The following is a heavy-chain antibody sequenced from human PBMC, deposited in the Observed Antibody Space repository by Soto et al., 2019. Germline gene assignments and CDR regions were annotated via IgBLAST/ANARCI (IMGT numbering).Heavy chain of an antibody. J-gene: IGHJ4*02. CDR2: IYYSGGT. CDR3: ARDSAAGIGAYGH. V-gene: IGHV4-59*01. CDR1: GGSISSYY. Sequence: QVQLQESGPGLVKPSETLSLTCSVSGGSISSYYWGWIRQPPGKGLEWIGHIYYSGGTSYNPALKRRITISVDTSKNQFSLELSSVTVADMAVYYCARDSAAGIGAYGHWGQGILVSVSS. D-gene: IGHD6-13*01.